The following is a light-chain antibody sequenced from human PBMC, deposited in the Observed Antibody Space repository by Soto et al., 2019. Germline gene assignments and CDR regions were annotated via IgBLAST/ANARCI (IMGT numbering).Light chain of an antibody. J-gene: IGKJ2*01. Sequence: DIVMTQTPLSSPVTLGQPASISCRSSQSLVHSDGNTYLSWLQQRPAQPPRVLIYAISNRFSGVPDRFSGIGAGTDFTLKISRVEAEYVGVYYCMQATQPSPFGQGTNLEIK. CDR3: MQATQPSP. CDR1: QSLVHSDGNTY. V-gene: IGKV2-24*01. CDR2: AIS.